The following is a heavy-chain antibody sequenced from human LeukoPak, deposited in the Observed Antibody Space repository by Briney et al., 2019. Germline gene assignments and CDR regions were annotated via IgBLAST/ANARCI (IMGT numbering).Heavy chain of an antibody. Sequence: SVKVSCKASGGTFSSYAISWVRXAPGQXLXWMGRIIPILGIANYAQKFQGRVTITADKSTSTAYMELSSLRSEDTAVYYCARGPDYGGNSFNYWGQGTLVTVSS. CDR2: IIPILGIA. J-gene: IGHJ4*02. D-gene: IGHD4-23*01. V-gene: IGHV1-69*04. CDR3: ARGPDYGGNSFNY. CDR1: GGTFSSYA.